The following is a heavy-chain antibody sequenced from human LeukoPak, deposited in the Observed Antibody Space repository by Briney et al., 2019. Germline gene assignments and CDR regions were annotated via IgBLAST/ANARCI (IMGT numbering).Heavy chain of an antibody. Sequence: GGSLRLSCAASGFTFDDYAMLWVRQAPGKGLEWVSGISWNSGSIGYADSVKGRFTISRDNAKNSLYLQMNSLRAEDTALYYCAKALVGAIDYWGQGTLVTVSS. CDR3: AKALVGAIDY. CDR2: ISWNSGSI. J-gene: IGHJ4*02. CDR1: GFTFDDYA. V-gene: IGHV3-9*01. D-gene: IGHD1-26*01.